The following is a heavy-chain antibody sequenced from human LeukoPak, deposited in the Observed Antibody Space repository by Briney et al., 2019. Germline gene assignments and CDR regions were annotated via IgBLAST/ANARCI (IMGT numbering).Heavy chain of an antibody. V-gene: IGHV3-23*01. CDR3: AKNYGDYVWGFDY. D-gene: IGHD4-17*01. CDR2: ISGSGGST. CDR1: GFTFSSYA. J-gene: IGHJ4*02. Sequence: GGSLRLSCAASGFTFSSYAMSWVRQAPGKGLEWASAISGSGGSTYYADSVKGRFTISRDNSKNTLYLQMNSLRAEDTAVYYCAKNYGDYVWGFDYWGQGTLVTVSS.